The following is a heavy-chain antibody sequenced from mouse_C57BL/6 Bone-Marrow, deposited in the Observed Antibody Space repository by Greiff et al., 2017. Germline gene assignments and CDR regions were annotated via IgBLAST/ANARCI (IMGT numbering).Heavy chain of an antibody. CDR2: ISDGGSYT. D-gene: IGHD2-10*01. CDR3: ARGSYRGFAY. V-gene: IGHV5-4*01. Sequence: GQGVESGGGLVKPGGSLKLSCAASGFTFSSYAMSWVRQTPEKRLEWVATISDGGSYTYYPDNVKGRFTISRDNAKNNLYLQMSHLKSEDTAMYYCARGSYRGFAYWGQGTLVTVSA. CDR1: GFTFSSYA. J-gene: IGHJ3*01.